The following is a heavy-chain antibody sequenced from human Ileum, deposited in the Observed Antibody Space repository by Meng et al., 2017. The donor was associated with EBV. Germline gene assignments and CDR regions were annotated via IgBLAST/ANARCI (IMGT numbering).Heavy chain of an antibody. CDR2: INTNTGKP. J-gene: IGHJ5*02. V-gene: IGHV7-4-1*02. CDR1: GYIFTSDA. CDR3: ARGSNWFDR. Sequence: QVQLGRSGSELKKAGAAAKVSCKASGYIFTSDAINWVRQTPGHGLEWMGWINTNTGKPMYAQGFTGRFVFFLDNSINTAYLQINSLQSDDTAVYYCARGSNWFDRWGQGTLVTVSS.